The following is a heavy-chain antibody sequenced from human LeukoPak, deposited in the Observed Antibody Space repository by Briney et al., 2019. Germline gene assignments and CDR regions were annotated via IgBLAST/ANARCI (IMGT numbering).Heavy chain of an antibody. J-gene: IGHJ5*02. CDR1: GYSFTDKY. CDR3: ARAGGRSWFDP. Sequence: ASVKVSCKASGYSFTDKYMHWVRQAPGQGLEWMGWVNPNSGGTNYAQKFQGRVTMTTDTSMSTAYMELSRLTSDDTAVYYCARAGGRSWFDPWGQGTLVTVSS. CDR2: VNPNSGGT. V-gene: IGHV1-2*02.